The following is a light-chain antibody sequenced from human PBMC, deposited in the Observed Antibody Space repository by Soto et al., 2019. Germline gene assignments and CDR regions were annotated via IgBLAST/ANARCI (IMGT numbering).Light chain of an antibody. CDR2: EVN. Sequence: QPVLTQPASVSGSPGQSITISCTGTSSNVGGYNYVSWYQQHPGKAPKLMIFEVNSRPSGISNRFSGSKSGNTASLTISGLQTEDEADYYCSSYTSASTSVIFGGGTKLTVL. J-gene: IGLJ2*01. V-gene: IGLV2-14*01. CDR1: SSNVGGYNY. CDR3: SSYTSASTSVI.